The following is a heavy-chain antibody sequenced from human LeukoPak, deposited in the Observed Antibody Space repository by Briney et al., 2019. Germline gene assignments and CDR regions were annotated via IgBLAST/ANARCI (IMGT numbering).Heavy chain of an antibody. J-gene: IGHJ4*02. CDR3: ASVYGGNYFDS. CDR2: INSDGSST. V-gene: IGHV3-74*01. CDR1: GFTFSSYW. D-gene: IGHD4-23*01. Sequence: GGSLRLSCAASGFTFSSYWMHWVRQAPGKGLVWVSRINSDGSSTTYADSVKGRFTISRDNAKNTLYLQMNSLGAEDTAVYYCASVYGGNYFDSWGQGTLVTVSS.